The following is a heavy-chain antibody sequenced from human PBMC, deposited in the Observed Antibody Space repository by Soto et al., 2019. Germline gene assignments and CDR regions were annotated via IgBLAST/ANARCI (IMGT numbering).Heavy chain of an antibody. J-gene: IGHJ4*02. CDR3: ARDPHPTANLIFDS. V-gene: IGHV3-30-3*01. D-gene: IGHD4-17*01. CDR1: GFTFSNHA. CDR2: ISYDGSDK. Sequence: QMQLVESGGGVVQPGRSLRLSCTASGFTFSNHAMHWLRLAPGKGLEWVALISYDGSDKYYADSVKCRFTISKDHSKNTLYLQMNSLRPEDTAVYYCARDPHPTANLIFDSWGQGTLVTVSS.